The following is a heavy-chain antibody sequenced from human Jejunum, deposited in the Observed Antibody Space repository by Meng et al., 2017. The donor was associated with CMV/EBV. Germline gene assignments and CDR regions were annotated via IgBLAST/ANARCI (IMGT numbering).Heavy chain of an antibody. J-gene: IGHJ3*02. CDR1: ISSGYW. Sequence: ISSGYWWGWIRQPPGKGLEWIGSFYHSGGTYYSPSLQSRVTISVDTSKNHFSLKLTSVTAADTAVYYCARERDMYNWNDGSTFDIWGQGATVTVSS. CDR3: ARERDMYNWNDGSTFDI. CDR2: FYHSGGT. D-gene: IGHD1-1*01. V-gene: IGHV4-38-2*02.